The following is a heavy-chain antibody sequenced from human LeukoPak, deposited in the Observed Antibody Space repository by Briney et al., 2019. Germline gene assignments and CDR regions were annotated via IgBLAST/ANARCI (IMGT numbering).Heavy chain of an antibody. D-gene: IGHD1-26*01. V-gene: IGHV4-61*01. J-gene: IGHJ5*02. CDR1: GASFSSASY. Sequence: SETLSLTCTVSGASFSSASYWTWIRQPPGKGVEWIAHIYNGVNTNYNPSLKSRVTISVDTSKYQFSLRLNSVTAADTAVYYCARSRAFNSGAFDPWGQGSLVTVSS. CDR3: ARSRAFNSGAFDP. CDR2: IYNGVNT.